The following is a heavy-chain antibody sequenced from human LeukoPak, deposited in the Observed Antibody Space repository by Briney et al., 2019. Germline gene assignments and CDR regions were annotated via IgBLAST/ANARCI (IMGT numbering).Heavy chain of an antibody. Sequence: AGGSLRLSCAASGFTFSSYAMHWVRQAPGKGLEWVAVISYDGSNKYYADSVKGRFTISRDNSKNTLYLQMNSLRAEDTAVYYCARGWPYYDYVWGSYAFDYWGQGTLVTVSS. J-gene: IGHJ4*02. CDR3: ARGWPYYDYVWGSYAFDY. D-gene: IGHD3-16*01. CDR1: GFTFSSYA. CDR2: ISYDGSNK. V-gene: IGHV3-30*04.